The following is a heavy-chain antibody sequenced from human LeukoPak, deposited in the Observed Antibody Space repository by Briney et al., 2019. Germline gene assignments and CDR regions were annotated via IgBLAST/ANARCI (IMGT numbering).Heavy chain of an antibody. CDR1: GFTVSSNY. V-gene: IGHV3-53*01. Sequence: GGSLRLSCAASGFTVSSNYMSWVRQAPGKGLEWVSVIYSGGSTYYADSVKGRFTISRDNSKNTLYLQMNSLRAEDTAVYYCARVVAWYSSDMGAFDIWGQGTMVTVSS. J-gene: IGHJ3*02. CDR3: ARVVAWYSSDMGAFDI. D-gene: IGHD6-19*01. CDR2: IYSGGST.